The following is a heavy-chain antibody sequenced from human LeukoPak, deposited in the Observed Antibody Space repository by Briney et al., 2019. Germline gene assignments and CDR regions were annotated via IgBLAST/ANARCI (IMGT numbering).Heavy chain of an antibody. CDR1: GFTFSDHY. V-gene: IGHV3-73*01. Sequence: GGSLRLSCAASGFTFSDHYMDWVRQASGKGLEWVGRIRSKANSYATAYAASVKGRFTISRDDSKNTAYLQMNSLKTEDTAVYYCTTILSITMVRGVADYWGQGTLVTVSS. D-gene: IGHD3-10*01. CDR3: TTILSITMVRGVADY. J-gene: IGHJ4*02. CDR2: IRSKANSYAT.